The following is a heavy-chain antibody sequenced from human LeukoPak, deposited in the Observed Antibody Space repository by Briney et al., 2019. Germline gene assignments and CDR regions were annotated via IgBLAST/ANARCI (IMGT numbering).Heavy chain of an antibody. CDR1: GGSISSGGYY. D-gene: IGHD6-13*01. Sequence: SETLSLTCTVSGGSISSGGYYWSWIRQHPGQGLEWIGYIYYSGSTYYNPSLKSRVTISVDTSKNQFSLKLSSVTAADTAVYYCARGSSSWYPPGAFDIWGQGTMVTVSS. J-gene: IGHJ3*02. CDR3: ARGSSSWYPPGAFDI. CDR2: IYYSGST. V-gene: IGHV4-31*03.